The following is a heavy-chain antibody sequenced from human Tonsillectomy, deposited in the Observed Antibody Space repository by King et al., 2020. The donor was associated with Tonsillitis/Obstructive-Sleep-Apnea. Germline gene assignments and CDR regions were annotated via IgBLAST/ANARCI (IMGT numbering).Heavy chain of an antibody. CDR1: GGSISTYY. CDR3: ARTGMTRFEYSSSFPYHYNGMDV. Sequence: QLQESGPGLVKPSETLSLTCTVSGGSISTYYWSWIRQPPGKGLEWIGNIYYSGSTNYNPSLKSRVTISVDTSKNQFSLKLSSVTAADTAVYYCARTGMTRFEYSSSFPYHYNGMDVWGQGTTVTVSS. V-gene: IGHV4-59*01. CDR2: IYYSGST. D-gene: IGHD6-6*01. J-gene: IGHJ6*02.